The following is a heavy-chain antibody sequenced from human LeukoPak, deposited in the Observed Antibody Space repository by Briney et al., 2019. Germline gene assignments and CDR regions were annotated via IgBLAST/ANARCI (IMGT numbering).Heavy chain of an antibody. V-gene: IGHV1-8*03. Sequence: ASVKVSCKASGYTFTSYDINWVQQATGQGLEWMGWMNPNSGNTGYAQKFQGRVTITRNTSISTAYMELSSLRSEDTAVYYCAREAAEGNSFDAFDIWGQGTMVTVSS. CDR3: AREAAEGNSFDAFDI. J-gene: IGHJ3*02. CDR1: GYTFTSYD. CDR2: MNPNSGNT. D-gene: IGHD2-2*01.